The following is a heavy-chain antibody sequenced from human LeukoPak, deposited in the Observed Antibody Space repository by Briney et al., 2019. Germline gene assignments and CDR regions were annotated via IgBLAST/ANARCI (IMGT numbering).Heavy chain of an antibody. CDR2: ISYDGSNK. CDR1: GFTFSSYA. J-gene: IGHJ3*02. CDR3: ARDGVGAPGAFDI. D-gene: IGHD1-26*01. V-gene: IGHV3-30-3*01. Sequence: GGSLRLSCAASGFTFSSYAMHWVRQAPGEGLEWVAVISYDGSNKYYADSVKGRFTISRDNSKNTLYLQMNSLRAEDTAVYYCARDGVGAPGAFDIWGQGTMVTVSS.